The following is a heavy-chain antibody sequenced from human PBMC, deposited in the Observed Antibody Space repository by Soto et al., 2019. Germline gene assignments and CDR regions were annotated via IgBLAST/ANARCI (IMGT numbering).Heavy chain of an antibody. CDR1: GGSISSSGYY. Sequence: QLQLQESGPGLVKPSETLSLTCTVSGGSISSSGYYWGWIRQPPGKGLEWIGSIYYSGSTYYNPSLKSRVTISVDTSKNQFSLKLSSVTAADTAVYYCARRGSSSWYGYWGQGTLVTVSS. V-gene: IGHV4-39*01. CDR2: IYYSGST. J-gene: IGHJ4*02. CDR3: ARRGSSSWYGY. D-gene: IGHD6-13*01.